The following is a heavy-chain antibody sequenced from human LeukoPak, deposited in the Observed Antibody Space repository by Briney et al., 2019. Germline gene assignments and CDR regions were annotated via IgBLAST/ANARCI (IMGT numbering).Heavy chain of an antibody. D-gene: IGHD4-23*01. CDR1: GYTFTSYG. Sequence: SVKVSCKASGYTFTSYGISWVRQAPGQGLEWMGGIIPIFGTANYAQKFQGRVTITADKSTSTAYMELSSLRSEDTAVYYCARDLVYGGNPLSATFDYWGQGTLVTVSS. V-gene: IGHV1-69*06. CDR2: IIPIFGTA. CDR3: ARDLVYGGNPLSATFDY. J-gene: IGHJ4*02.